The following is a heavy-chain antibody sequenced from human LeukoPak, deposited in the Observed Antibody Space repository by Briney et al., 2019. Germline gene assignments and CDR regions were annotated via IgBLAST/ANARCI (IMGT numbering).Heavy chain of an antibody. D-gene: IGHD1-26*01. J-gene: IGHJ4*02. V-gene: IGHV3-73*01. Sequence: GGSLRLSCAASGFTFSGSAMHWVRQASGKGLEWVGRIRSKANSYATAYAASVKGRFTISRDDSKNTAYLQMNSLKTEDTAVYYCTRQVEDRVGATVPDYWGQGTLVTVSS. CDR1: GFTFSGSA. CDR2: IRSKANSYAT. CDR3: TRQVEDRVGATVPDY.